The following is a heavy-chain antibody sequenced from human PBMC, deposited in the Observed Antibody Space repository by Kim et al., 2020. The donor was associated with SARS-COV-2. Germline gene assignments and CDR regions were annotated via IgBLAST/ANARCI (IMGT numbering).Heavy chain of an antibody. CDR2: FDPVDGET. D-gene: IGHD4-4*01. Sequence: ASVKVSCKVSGYTLTELSMHWVRQAPAKGLAWMGGFDPVDGETIYAQKFQGRVTMTEDTSTDTAYMELSSLRSEDTAVYYCATSPPFDYTSGWFEPWGQRAIVT. V-gene: IGHV1-24*01. J-gene: IGHJ5*02. CDR1: GYTLTELS. CDR3: ATSPPFDYTSGWFEP.